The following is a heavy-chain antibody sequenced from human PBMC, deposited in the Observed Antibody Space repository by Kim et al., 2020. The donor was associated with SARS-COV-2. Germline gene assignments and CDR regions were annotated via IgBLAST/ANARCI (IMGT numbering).Heavy chain of an antibody. J-gene: IGHJ4*02. D-gene: IGHD5-18*01. CDR2: IYRGDRT. CDR3: AKESARYNYGTIHY. Sequence: GGSLRLSCAVSGFTVSSNSMSWVRQAPGKGLEWVSMIYRGDRTYYADSVKGRFTISRDNSKNTLFLQMNSLRAEDTAMYYCAKESARYNYGTIHYWGPGT. CDR1: GFTVSSNS. V-gene: IGHV3-66*01.